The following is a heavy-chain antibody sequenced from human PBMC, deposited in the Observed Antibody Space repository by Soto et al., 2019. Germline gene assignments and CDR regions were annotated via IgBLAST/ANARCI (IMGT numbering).Heavy chain of an antibody. J-gene: IGHJ4*02. CDR2: TYYRSKWYN. Sequence: SQTLSLTCAISVDSVSSNSAAWNCIRQSPSRGLEWLGRTYYRSKWYNDYAVSVKSRITINPDTSMNQFSLQLNSVTPEDTAVYYCARENLGYCSSTSCAAEWYFDYWGQGTLVTVSS. CDR1: VDSVSSNSAA. V-gene: IGHV6-1*01. D-gene: IGHD2-2*01. CDR3: ARENLGYCSSTSCAAEWYFDY.